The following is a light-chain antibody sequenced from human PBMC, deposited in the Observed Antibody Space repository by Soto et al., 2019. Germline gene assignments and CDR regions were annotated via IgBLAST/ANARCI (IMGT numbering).Light chain of an antibody. CDR3: QKYSSVPV. CDR2: AAS. V-gene: IGKV1-27*01. J-gene: IGKJ3*01. CDR1: QGIRNF. Sequence: DIQMTQSPTSLSASVGDRVTITCRASQGIRNFVAWYQQKPGKAPKLLIYAASTLQSGVPSRFSGSGSGTDFTLTINSLQPEYVATYSCQKYSSVPVFGPGTIVEIK.